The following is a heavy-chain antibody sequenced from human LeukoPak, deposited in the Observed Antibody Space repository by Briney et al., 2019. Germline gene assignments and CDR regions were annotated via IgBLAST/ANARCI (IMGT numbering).Heavy chain of an antibody. Sequence: SVKVSCKASGGTFSSYAISWVRQAPGQGLEWMGGIIPIFGTADYAQKFQGRVTITADESTSTAYTELSSLRSEDTAVYYCARGLADDAFDIWGQGTMVTVSS. J-gene: IGHJ3*02. CDR1: GGTFSSYA. CDR2: IIPIFGTA. V-gene: IGHV1-69*13. CDR3: ARGLADDAFDI.